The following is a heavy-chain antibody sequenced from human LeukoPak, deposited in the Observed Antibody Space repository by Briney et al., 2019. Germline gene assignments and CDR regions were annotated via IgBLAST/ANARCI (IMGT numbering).Heavy chain of an antibody. Sequence: LPGGSLRLSCAASGFTFSSDWMHWVRQAPGKGLVWVSGINSDGSSTRYADFVKGRFTISRDNAKNTLYMQMNSLRAEDTAVYYCARDNGDYWGQGTLVTVSS. CDR1: GFTFSSDW. V-gene: IGHV3-74*01. CDR3: ARDNGDY. J-gene: IGHJ4*02. CDR2: INSDGSST.